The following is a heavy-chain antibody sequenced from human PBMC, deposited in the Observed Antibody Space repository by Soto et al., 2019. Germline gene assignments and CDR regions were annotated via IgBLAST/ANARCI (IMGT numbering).Heavy chain of an antibody. Sequence: QITLKESGPTLVKPTQTLTLTCTFSGFSLSTSGVGVGWIRQPPGKALEWLALIYWDDDKRYSPSLKSRLTITKDTSKNQVVLKMTNMDPVDTATYYCAHRQERRFGAPYYYYMDVWGKGTTVTVSS. D-gene: IGHD3-10*01. CDR1: GFSLSTSGVG. CDR3: AHRQERRFGAPYYYYMDV. CDR2: IYWDDDK. J-gene: IGHJ6*03. V-gene: IGHV2-5*02.